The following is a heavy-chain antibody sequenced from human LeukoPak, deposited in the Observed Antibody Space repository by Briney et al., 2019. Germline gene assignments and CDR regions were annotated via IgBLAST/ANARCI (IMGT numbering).Heavy chain of an antibody. CDR1: GGSISSGDYY. CDR2: IYYSGTT. Sequence: SETLSLTCTVSGGSISSGDYYWSWIRQPPGKGLEWIGYIYYSGTTYYNPSLKSRVTISVDTSKNQFSLKLSSVTAADTAMYYCARNADYCLDYWGQGTLVTVSS. J-gene: IGHJ4*02. V-gene: IGHV4-30-4*08. D-gene: IGHD4/OR15-4a*01. CDR3: ARNADYCLDY.